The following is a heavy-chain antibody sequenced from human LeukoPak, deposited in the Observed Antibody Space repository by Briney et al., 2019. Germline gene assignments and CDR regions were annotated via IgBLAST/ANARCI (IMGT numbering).Heavy chain of an antibody. CDR1: GYIFTAYY. CDR2: INPNSGGT. Sequence: ASVKVSCKASGYIFTAYYIHWLRQAPGQGLEWMGWINPNSGGTSFALNFQGRVTLTRDTPISTVYMELSRLRSGDTAVYYCARDLSGGALGAFDIWGQGTMVTVSS. V-gene: IGHV1-2*02. J-gene: IGHJ3*02. CDR3: ARDLSGGALGAFDI. D-gene: IGHD2-15*01.